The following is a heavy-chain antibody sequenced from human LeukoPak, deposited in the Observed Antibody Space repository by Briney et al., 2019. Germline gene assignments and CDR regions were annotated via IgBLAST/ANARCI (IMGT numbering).Heavy chain of an antibody. CDR2: IIPILGIA. CDR3: AAEYSSSWYCFDY. J-gene: IGHJ4*02. D-gene: IGHD6-13*01. V-gene: IGHV1-69*04. Sequence: ASVKVSCTASGYTFTSYGISWVRQAPGQGLEWMGRIIPILGIANYAQKFQGRVTITADKSTSTAYMELSSLRSEDTAVYYCAAEYSSSWYCFDYWGQGTLVTDSS. CDR1: GYTFTSYG.